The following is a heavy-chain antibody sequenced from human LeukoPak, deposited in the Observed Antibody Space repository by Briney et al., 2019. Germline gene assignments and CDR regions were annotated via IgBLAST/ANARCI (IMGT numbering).Heavy chain of an antibody. V-gene: IGHV3-7*03. D-gene: IGHD3-16*01. CDR2: IKHTGNVN. J-gene: IGHJ6*02. Sequence: PGGLLSLSCAVSVFPFSSYWMNWARQAPGRGLVWVASIKHTGNVNYYVDSVKGRFTISRDNSKRSLYLQMSKLSTEDTAVYFCARGGGLDVWGQGATVTVSS. CDR1: VFPFSSYW. CDR3: ARGGGLDV.